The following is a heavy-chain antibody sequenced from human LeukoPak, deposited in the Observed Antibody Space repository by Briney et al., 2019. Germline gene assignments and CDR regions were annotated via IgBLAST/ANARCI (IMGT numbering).Heavy chain of an antibody. V-gene: IGHV4-59*01. Sequence: SETLSLTCTVSGGSISSYYGSWIRQPPGKGLEWLGYIYYSGSTNYNPSLKSRVTISVDTSKNQSSLNLSSVTAADTAVYYCARCMRFSTPTSMDVWGKGTTVTVSS. J-gene: IGHJ6*03. CDR1: GGSISSYY. D-gene: IGHD2-8*01. CDR2: IYYSGST. CDR3: ARCMRFSTPTSMDV.